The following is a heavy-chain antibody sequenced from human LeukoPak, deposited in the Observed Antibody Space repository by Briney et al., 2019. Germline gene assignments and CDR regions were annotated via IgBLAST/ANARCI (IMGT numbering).Heavy chain of an antibody. Sequence: ASVKVSCKAEGYTFTGYYMHWVRQAPGQGLEWMGWINPNSGGTNYAQKFQGRVTMTRDTSISTAYMELSRLRSDDTGVYYCARRHNILGHIDYWGQGTLVTVSS. D-gene: IGHD2-15*01. CDR2: INPNSGGT. J-gene: IGHJ4*02. CDR1: GYTFTGYY. V-gene: IGHV1-2*02. CDR3: ARRHNILGHIDY.